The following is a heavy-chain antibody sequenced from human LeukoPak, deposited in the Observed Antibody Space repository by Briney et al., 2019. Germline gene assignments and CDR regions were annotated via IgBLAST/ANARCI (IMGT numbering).Heavy chain of an antibody. Sequence: ASVKVSCKASGYTFTSYGISWVRQAPGQGLEWMGWISAYNGNTNSAQKVQGRVTLTTDTSTSTAYMELRSLRSDDTAVYYCARQVDTSMALPDHWGQGTLVTVSS. CDR1: GYTFTSYG. CDR3: ARQVDTSMALPDH. D-gene: IGHD5-18*01. CDR2: ISAYNGNT. V-gene: IGHV1-18*01. J-gene: IGHJ4*02.